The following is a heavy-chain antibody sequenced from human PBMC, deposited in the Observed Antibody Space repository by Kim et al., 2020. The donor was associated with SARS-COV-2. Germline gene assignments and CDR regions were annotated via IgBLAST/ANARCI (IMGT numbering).Heavy chain of an antibody. CDR3: ARKGEGFGESPFGY. CDR2: IYYSGST. J-gene: IGHJ4*01. D-gene: IGHD3-10*01. V-gene: IGHV4-39*01. CDR1: GGSISSSSYY. Sequence: SETLSLTCTVSGGSISSSSYYWGWIRQPPGKGLEWIGSIYYSGSTYYNPSLKSRVTISVDTSKNQFSLKLSSVTAADTAVYYCARKGEGFGESPFGYWG.